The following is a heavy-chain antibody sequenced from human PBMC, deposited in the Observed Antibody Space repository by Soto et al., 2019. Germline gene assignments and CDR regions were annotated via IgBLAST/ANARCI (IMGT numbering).Heavy chain of an antibody. V-gene: IGHV4-59*08. CDR2: IYYSGST. CDR1: GGSISSYY. CDR3: ARIAVTTEYYYYYYGMDV. D-gene: IGHD4-17*01. J-gene: IGHJ6*02. Sequence: PSETLSLTCTVSGGSISSYYWSWIRQPPGKGLEWIGYIYYSGSTNYNPSLKSRVTISVDTSKNQFSLKLSSVTAADTAVYYCARIAVTTEYYYYYYGMDVWGQGTTVTVSS.